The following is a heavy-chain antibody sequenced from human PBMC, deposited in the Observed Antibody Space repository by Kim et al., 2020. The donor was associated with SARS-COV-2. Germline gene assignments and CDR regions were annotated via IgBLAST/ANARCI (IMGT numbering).Heavy chain of an antibody. CDR1: GFTFSTYR. Sequence: GGSLRLSCAASGFTFSTYRMNWVRQAPGKGLEWLAYIGSRSTTVYADSVKGRFTISRDYAKNSLDLQMNSLRAEDTAVYYCARGFGYCGGEDCAYFDSWGQGTLVTVSS. CDR2: IGSRSTTV. J-gene: IGHJ4*02. D-gene: IGHD2-21*01. V-gene: IGHV3-48*04. CDR3: ARGFGYCGGEDCAYFDS.